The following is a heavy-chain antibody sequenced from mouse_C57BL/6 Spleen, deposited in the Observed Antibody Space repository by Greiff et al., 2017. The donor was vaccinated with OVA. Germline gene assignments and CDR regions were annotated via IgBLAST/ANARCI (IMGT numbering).Heavy chain of an antibody. V-gene: IGHV1-50*01. CDR3: ANSPYYYGSSYFDY. CDR2: IDPSDSYT. D-gene: IGHD1-1*01. CDR1: GYTFTSYW. Sequence: VQLQQSGAELVKPGASVKLSCKASGYTFTSYWMQWVKQRPGQGLEWIGEIDPSDSYTNYNQKFKGKATLTVDTSSSTAYMQLSSLTSEDSAVYYCANSPYYYGSSYFDYWGQGTTLTVSS. J-gene: IGHJ2*01.